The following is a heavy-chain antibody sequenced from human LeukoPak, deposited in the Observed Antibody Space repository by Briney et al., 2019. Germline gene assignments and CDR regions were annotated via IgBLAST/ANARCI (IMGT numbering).Heavy chain of an antibody. CDR1: GYTFTSYA. CDR3: AREGRAGPTVLLDY. V-gene: IGHV1-69*13. CDR2: IIPIFGTA. D-gene: IGHD1-7*01. Sequence: ASVKVSCKASGYTFTSYAMNWVRQAPGQGLEWMGGIIPIFGTANYAQKFQGRVTITADESTSTAYMELSSLRSEDTAVYYCAREGRAGPTVLLDYWGQGTLVTVSS. J-gene: IGHJ4*02.